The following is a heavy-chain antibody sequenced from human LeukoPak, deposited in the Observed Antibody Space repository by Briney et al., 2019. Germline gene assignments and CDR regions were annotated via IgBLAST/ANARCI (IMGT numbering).Heavy chain of an antibody. D-gene: IGHD3-9*01. J-gene: IGHJ4*02. CDR2: IYHSGST. Sequence: PSETLSLTCAVSGGSISSGGYSWSWIRQPPGKGLEWIGYIYHSGSTYYNPSLKSRVTISVDRSKNQFSLKLSSVTAADTAVYYCATTYYDILTGYPRAGPFGYWGQGTLVTVSS. CDR3: ATTYYDILTGYPRAGPFGY. CDR1: GGSISSGGYS. V-gene: IGHV4-30-2*01.